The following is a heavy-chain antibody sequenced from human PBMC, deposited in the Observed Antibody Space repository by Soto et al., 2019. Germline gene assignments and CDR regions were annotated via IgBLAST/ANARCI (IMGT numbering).Heavy chain of an antibody. D-gene: IGHD6-19*01. Sequence: VASVKVSCKASGYTFTNYAMHWVRQAPGQRLEWMGWINAGNGNTKYSQKFQGRVTITRDTSATTVYMELGSLRSEDTAVYYCARGGYSSGWYRLYYFDYWGQGTLVTVSS. CDR3: ARGGYSSGWYRLYYFDY. V-gene: IGHV1-3*01. J-gene: IGHJ4*02. CDR1: GYTFTNYA. CDR2: INAGNGNT.